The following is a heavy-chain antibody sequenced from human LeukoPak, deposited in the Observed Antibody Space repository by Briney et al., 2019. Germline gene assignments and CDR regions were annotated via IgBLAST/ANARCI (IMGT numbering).Heavy chain of an antibody. CDR3: ASREGVRVGYFDY. J-gene: IGHJ4*02. CDR1: GGSISSGVYY. V-gene: IGHV4-31*03. CDR2: IYYSGST. Sequence: SETLSLTCTVSGGSISSGVYYWSWIRRHPGKGLEWIGYIYYSGSTYYNPSLKSRVTFSVDTSKNQFSLKLSSVTAADTAVYYCASREGVRVGYFDYWGQGTLVTVSS. D-gene: IGHD3-10*01.